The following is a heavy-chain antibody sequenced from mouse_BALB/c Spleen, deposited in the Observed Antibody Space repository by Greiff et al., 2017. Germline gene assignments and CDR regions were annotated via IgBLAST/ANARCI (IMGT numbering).Heavy chain of an antibody. CDR2: IYPGDGGT. J-gene: IGHJ2*01. V-gene: IGHV1-82*01. D-gene: IGHD2-4*01. CDR1: GYAFSSSW. Sequence: VQLQQSGPELVKPGASVKISCKASGYAFSSSWMNWVKQRPGQGLEWIGRIYPGDGGTNYNGKFKGKATLTADKSSSTAYMQLSSLTSVDSAVYFCARDDYDGYDFDYWGQGTTLTVSS. CDR3: ARDDYDGYDFDY.